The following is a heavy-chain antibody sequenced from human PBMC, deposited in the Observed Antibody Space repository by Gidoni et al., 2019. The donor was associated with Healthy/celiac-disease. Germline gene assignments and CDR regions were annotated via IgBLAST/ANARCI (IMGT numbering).Heavy chain of an antibody. CDR3: ARERGGYGFDY. V-gene: IGHV3-30*04. Sequence: QVQLVESGGGVVQPGRSLRLSCAASGFTFSSYAMHWVRQAPGKGLEWVAVISYDGSNKYYADSVKGRVTISRDNSKNTLYLQMNSLRAEDTAVYYCARERGGYGFDYWGQGTLVTVSS. CDR1: GFTFSSYA. CDR2: ISYDGSNK. J-gene: IGHJ4*02. D-gene: IGHD5-18*01.